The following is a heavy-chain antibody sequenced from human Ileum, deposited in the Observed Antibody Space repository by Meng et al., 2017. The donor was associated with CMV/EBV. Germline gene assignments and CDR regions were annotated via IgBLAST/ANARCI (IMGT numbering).Heavy chain of an antibody. CDR1: GFTFTNYW. CDR2: IKQDGSQR. D-gene: IGHD3-3*01. Sequence: GESLKISCAASGFTFTNYWMFWVRQAPGKGLEWVANIKQDGSQRYYVDSVKGRFTISRDNAKTSLYLQMNSLRAEDTAVYYCASGADFWSGYSGYWGQGALVTVS. CDR3: ASGADFWSGYSGY. J-gene: IGHJ4*02. V-gene: IGHV3-7*01.